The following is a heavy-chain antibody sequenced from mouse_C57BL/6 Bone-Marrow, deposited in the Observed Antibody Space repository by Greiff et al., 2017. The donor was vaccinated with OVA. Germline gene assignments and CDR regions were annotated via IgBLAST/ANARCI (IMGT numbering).Heavy chain of an antibody. CDR1: GYTFTDYE. Sequence: QVQLQQYGAELVRPGASVTLSCKASGYTFTDYEMHWVKQTPVHGLEWIGAIDPETGGTTYNQKFKGKAILTADKSSSTAYMELRSLTSEDSAVYYCTRDWDPVVGFAYWGQGTLVTVSA. D-gene: IGHD4-1*01. CDR2: IDPETGGT. J-gene: IGHJ3*01. CDR3: TRDWDPVVGFAY. V-gene: IGHV1-15*01.